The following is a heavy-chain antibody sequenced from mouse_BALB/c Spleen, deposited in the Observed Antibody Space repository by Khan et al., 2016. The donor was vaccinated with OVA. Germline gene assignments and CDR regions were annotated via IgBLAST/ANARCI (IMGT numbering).Heavy chain of an antibody. D-gene: IGHD1-1*01. J-gene: IGHJ2*01. CDR2: INPHIGET. CDR1: GYSFTGYF. CDR3: TRIYRSDFDY. V-gene: IGHV1-20*02. Sequence: VQLKESGPELVRPGASVKISCKASGYSFTGYFMNWVMQSHGKSLEWIGRINPHIGETFYNQRFTDKATLTVDESSSTAHMELRSLASEDSAVYYCTRIYRSDFDYWGQGTTLTVSS.